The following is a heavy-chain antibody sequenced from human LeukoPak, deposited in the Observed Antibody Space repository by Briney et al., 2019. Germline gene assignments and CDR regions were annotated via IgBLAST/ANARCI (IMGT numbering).Heavy chain of an antibody. V-gene: IGHV3-7*03. CDR3: ARDLPSYDILTGYRWFDP. CDR1: GFTFGSYW. D-gene: IGHD3-9*01. J-gene: IGHJ5*02. CDR2: IKQDGSEK. Sequence: PGGSLRLSCAASGFTFGSYWMSWVRQAPGKGLEWVANIKQDGSEKYYVDSVKGRFTISRDNAKNSLYLQMNSLRAEDTAVYYCARDLPSYDILTGYRWFDPWGQGTLVTVSS.